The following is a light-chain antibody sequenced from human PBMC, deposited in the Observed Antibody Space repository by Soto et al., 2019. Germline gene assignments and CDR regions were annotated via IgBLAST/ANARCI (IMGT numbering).Light chain of an antibody. Sequence: DIQMTQSPSTLSASVGDRVTITCRASQSINSWLAWYQQKPGKAPQILIYDASTLKSGVPSRFSGSGSGTEFTLTISSLQPDDFATYYCQQYNSYSTWTFGQGTKVDIK. V-gene: IGKV1-5*01. CDR3: QQYNSYSTWT. CDR2: DAS. J-gene: IGKJ1*01. CDR1: QSINSW.